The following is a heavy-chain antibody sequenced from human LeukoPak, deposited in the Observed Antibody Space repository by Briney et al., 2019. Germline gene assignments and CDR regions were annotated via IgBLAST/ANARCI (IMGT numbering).Heavy chain of an antibody. V-gene: IGHV3-48*03. CDR3: AKDSMVRGVIITLGFDY. J-gene: IGHJ4*02. D-gene: IGHD3-10*01. CDR1: GFTFSSYE. CDR2: ISSSGTTI. Sequence: TGGSLRLSCAASGFTFSSYEMNWVRQAPGKGLAWLSDISSSGTTIYYADSVKGRFTISRDNSKNTLHLQMNSLRAEDTAVYYCAKDSMVRGVIITLGFDYWGQGTLVTVSS.